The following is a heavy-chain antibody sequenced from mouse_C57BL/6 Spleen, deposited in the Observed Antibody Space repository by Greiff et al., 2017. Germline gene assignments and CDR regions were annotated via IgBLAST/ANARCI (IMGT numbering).Heavy chain of an antibody. CDR3: ARRGYDKTYFDV. J-gene: IGHJ1*03. CDR2: IDPSDSYT. D-gene: IGHD2-2*01. Sequence: QVQLQQPGAELVRPGTSVKLSCKASGYTFTSYWMHWVKQRPGQGLEWIGVIDPSDSYTNYNQKFKGKATLTVDTSSSTAYMQLSSLTSEDSAVYYCARRGYDKTYFDVWGTGTTVTVSS. CDR1: GYTFTSYW. V-gene: IGHV1-59*01.